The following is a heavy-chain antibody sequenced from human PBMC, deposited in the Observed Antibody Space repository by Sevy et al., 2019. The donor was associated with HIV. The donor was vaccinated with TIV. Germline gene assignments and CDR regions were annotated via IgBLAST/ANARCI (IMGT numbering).Heavy chain of an antibody. Sequence: GGYLRLSCAASGFSFSSYWMHWVRQAPGKGLEWVANIKQDESEKYYAASVKGRFSLSRDNAKNSLYLQMDSLRAEDTAVYYCVRDRLASATDFDYWGQGTPVTVSS. CDR1: GFSFSSYW. V-gene: IGHV3-7*01. CDR2: IKQDESEK. CDR3: VRDRLASATDFDY. J-gene: IGHJ4*02. D-gene: IGHD2-15*01.